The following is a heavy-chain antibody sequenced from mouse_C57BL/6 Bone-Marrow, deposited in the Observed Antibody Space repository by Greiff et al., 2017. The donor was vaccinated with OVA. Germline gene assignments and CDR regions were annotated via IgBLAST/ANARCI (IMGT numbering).Heavy chain of an antibody. CDR3: VKGDYGSSYFYYAMDY. CDR2: ISDGGSYT. Sequence: EVKLVESGGGLVKPGGSLKLSCAASGFTFSSYAMSWVRQTPEKRLEWVATISDGGSYTYYPDNVKGRFTISRDNAKNNLYLQMSHLKSEDTAMYSAVKGDYGSSYFYYAMDYWGQGTSVTVSS. J-gene: IGHJ4*01. V-gene: IGHV5-4*03. D-gene: IGHD1-1*01. CDR1: GFTFSSYA.